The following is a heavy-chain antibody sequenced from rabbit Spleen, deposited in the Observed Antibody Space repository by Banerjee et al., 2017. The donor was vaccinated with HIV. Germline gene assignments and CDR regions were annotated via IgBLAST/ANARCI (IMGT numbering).Heavy chain of an antibody. V-gene: IGHV1S45*01. CDR1: GFSFSSNW. CDR3: AREKSGNYGYDL. CDR2: IDTSDGDT. J-gene: IGHJ4*01. Sequence: SGGGLVKPGGTLTLTCTVSGFSFSSNWICWVRQAPGKGLEWIACIDTSDGDTDYANWPKGRFTISKTSSTTVTLQMTSLTAADTATYFCAREKSGNYGYDLWGPGTLVTVS. D-gene: IGHD6-1*01.